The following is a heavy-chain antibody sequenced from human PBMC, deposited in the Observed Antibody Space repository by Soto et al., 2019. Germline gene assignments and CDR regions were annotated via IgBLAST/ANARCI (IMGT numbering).Heavy chain of an antibody. CDR3: ARGAPTKGMDV. V-gene: IGHV3-33*01. Sequence: QVQLVESGGGVVQPGRSLRLSCAASGFTFSSYGMHWVRQAPGKGLEWVAVIWSDGSNKYYADSVKGRFTISRDNSKNTLYLQMNSLRAEDTAVYYCARGAPTKGMDVWGQGTTVTVSS. CDR2: IWSDGSNK. J-gene: IGHJ6*02. CDR1: GFTFSSYG.